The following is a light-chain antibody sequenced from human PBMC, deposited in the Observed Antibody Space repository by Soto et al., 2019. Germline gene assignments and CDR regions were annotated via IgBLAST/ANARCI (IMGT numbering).Light chain of an antibody. CDR1: NIGSKN. V-gene: IGLV3-21*04. CDR3: HVWDKSSNHVV. CDR2: FDS. J-gene: IGLJ2*01. Sequence: SYVLTQPPSVSVAPGQTASIACGGSNIGSKNIHWYQQRPGQAPVLVIFFDSVRPSGIPARFSGSNSGNTATLTISRVEAGDEADYYCHVWDKSSNHVVFGGGTKLTVL.